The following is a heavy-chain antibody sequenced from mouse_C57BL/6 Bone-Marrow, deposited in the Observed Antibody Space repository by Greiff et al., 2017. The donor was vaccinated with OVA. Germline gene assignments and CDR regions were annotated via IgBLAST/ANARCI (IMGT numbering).Heavy chain of an antibody. CDR3: AREGGAQATCYYAMDY. V-gene: IGHV1-59*01. J-gene: IGHJ4*01. Sequence: VQLQQPGAELVRPGTSVKLSCKASGYTFTSYWMHWVKQRPGQGLEWIGVIDPSDSYTNYNQKFKGKATLTVDTSSSTAYMQLSSLTSEDSAVYYCAREGGAQATCYYAMDYWGQGTSVTVSS. D-gene: IGHD3-2*02. CDR2: IDPSDSYT. CDR1: GYTFTSYW.